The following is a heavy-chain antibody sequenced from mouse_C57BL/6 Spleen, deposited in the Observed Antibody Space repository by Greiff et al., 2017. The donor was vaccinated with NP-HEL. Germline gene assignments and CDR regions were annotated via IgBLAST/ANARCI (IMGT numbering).Heavy chain of an antibody. V-gene: IGHV1-62-2*01. J-gene: IGHJ4*01. Sequence: VHLVESGAELVKPGASVKLSCKASGYTFTEYTIHWVKQRSGQGLEWIGWFYPGSGSIKYNEKFKDKATLTADKSSSTVYMELSRLTSEDSAVYFCARHEEASTMVTSYAMDYWGQGTSVTVSS. CDR3: ARHEEASTMVTSYAMDY. CDR2: FYPGSGSI. CDR1: GYTFTEYT. D-gene: IGHD2-2*01.